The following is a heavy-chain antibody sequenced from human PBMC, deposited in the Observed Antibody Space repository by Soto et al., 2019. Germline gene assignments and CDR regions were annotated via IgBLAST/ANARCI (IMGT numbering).Heavy chain of an antibody. Sequence: GGSLRLSCVASGITFGSRAMSWVRQAPGEGLEWVSAISGSGGSTYYADSVKGRFTISRDNSKNTLYLQMNSLRAEDTAVYYCGPSPPPPSGYYHFDYWGQGTLVTISS. CDR1: GITFGSRA. V-gene: IGHV3-23*01. J-gene: IGHJ4*02. D-gene: IGHD3-22*01. CDR2: ISGSGGST. CDR3: GPSPPPPSGYYHFDY.